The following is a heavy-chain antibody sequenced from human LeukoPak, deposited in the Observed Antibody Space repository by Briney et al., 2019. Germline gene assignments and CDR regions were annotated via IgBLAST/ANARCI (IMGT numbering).Heavy chain of an antibody. V-gene: IGHV1-2*06. D-gene: IGHD2-2*01. CDR1: GGTFSSYA. CDR3: ARARGCSSTSCRYYYFDY. J-gene: IGHJ4*02. CDR2: INPNSGGT. Sequence: ASVKVSCKASGGTFSSYAISWVRQAPGQGLEWMGRINPNSGGTNYAQKFQGRVTMTRDTSISTAYMELSRLRSDDTAVYYCARARGCSSTSCRYYYFDYWGQGTLVTVSS.